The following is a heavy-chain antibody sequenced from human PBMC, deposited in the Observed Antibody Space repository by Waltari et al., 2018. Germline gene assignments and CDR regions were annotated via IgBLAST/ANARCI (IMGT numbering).Heavy chain of an antibody. V-gene: IGHV4-38-2*01. CDR1: DSSISSAFY. D-gene: IGHD3-10*02. J-gene: IGHJ6*03. Sequence: QVQLQVSGLGRLKPSETLCLTGAVPDSSISSAFYWGWIRPPPGRGLGWIGSVCQSGCKYYKPALKSRVTISVYTSRNQFSLSLSSVTAADTAVYYCTRGILFSGYMDVWGKGTTVIVSS. CDR3: TRGILFSGYMDV. CDR2: VCQSGCK.